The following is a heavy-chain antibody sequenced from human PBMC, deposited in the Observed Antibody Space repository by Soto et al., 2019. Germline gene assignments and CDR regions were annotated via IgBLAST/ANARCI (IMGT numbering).Heavy chain of an antibody. CDR2: IIPMLGIA. Sequence: SVKVSCKASGYTFTGYYMHWVRQAPGQGLEWMGRIIPMLGIANYAQKFQGRVTITADKSTSTAYMELSSLRSEDTAVYYCANRGYSYGFVIYWGQGTLVTVSS. D-gene: IGHD5-18*01. CDR1: GYTFTGYY. CDR3: ANRGYSYGFVIY. J-gene: IGHJ4*02. V-gene: IGHV1-69*02.